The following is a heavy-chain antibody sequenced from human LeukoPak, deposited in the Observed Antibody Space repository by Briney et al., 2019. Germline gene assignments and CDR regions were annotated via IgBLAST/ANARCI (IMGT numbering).Heavy chain of an antibody. CDR2: IKEDGSEK. D-gene: IGHD4-17*01. CDR3: ARGKSDYGDTCDY. Sequence: PGGSLRLSCAASGFTFSRSWMTWVRQAPGKGLEWVANIKEDGSEKYYVDSVKGRFSISRDNAKNSLDLQMNSLRAEDTAVYYCARGKSDYGDTCDYWGQGTLVTVSS. V-gene: IGHV3-7*01. J-gene: IGHJ4*02. CDR1: GFTFSRSW.